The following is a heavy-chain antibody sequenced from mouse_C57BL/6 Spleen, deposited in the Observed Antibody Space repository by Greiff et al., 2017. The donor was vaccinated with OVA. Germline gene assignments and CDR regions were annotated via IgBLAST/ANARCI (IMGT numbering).Heavy chain of an antibody. Sequence: VQLQQSGPELVKPGASVKISCKASGYSFTGYYMNWVKQSPEKSLEWIGEINPSTGGTTYNQKFKAKATLTVDKSSSTAYMQLKSLTSEDSAVYYCARWGEGYYAMDYWGQGTSVTVSS. V-gene: IGHV1-42*01. CDR3: ARWGEGYYAMDY. J-gene: IGHJ4*01. CDR2: INPSTGGT. CDR1: GYSFTGYY.